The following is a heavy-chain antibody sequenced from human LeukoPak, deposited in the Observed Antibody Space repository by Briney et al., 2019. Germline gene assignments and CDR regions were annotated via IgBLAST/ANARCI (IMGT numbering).Heavy chain of an antibody. CDR1: GGPFSGYY. CDR2: INHSGST. Sequence: SETLSLTCAVYGGPFSGYYWSWIRQPPGKGLEWIGEINHSGSTNYNPSLKSRVTISVDTSKNQFSLKLSSVTAADTAVYYCARAPRLYYYDSSGYTRTLDYWGQGTLVTVSS. CDR3: ARAPRLYYYDSSGYTRTLDY. V-gene: IGHV4-34*01. J-gene: IGHJ4*02. D-gene: IGHD3-22*01.